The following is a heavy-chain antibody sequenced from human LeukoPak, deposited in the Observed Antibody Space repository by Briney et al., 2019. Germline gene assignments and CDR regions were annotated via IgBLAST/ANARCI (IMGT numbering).Heavy chain of an antibody. D-gene: IGHD3-22*01. CDR3: ARGLHYDDSSGYYPNDAFDI. Sequence: PGGSLRLSCAASGLTFSSDDMHWVRQATGQGLEWVSAIGTAGDTYYPGSVKGRFTISRENAKNSLYLQMNSLRAGDTAVYYCARGLHYDDSSGYYPNDAFDIWGQGTMVTVSS. CDR1: GLTFSSDD. J-gene: IGHJ3*02. CDR2: IGTAGDT. V-gene: IGHV3-13*01.